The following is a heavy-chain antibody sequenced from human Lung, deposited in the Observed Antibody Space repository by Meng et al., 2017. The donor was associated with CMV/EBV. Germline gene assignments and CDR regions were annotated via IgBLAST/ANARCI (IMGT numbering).Heavy chain of an antibody. CDR1: GVSFSTGGFY. CDR3: ASSNYGDYNWFDP. V-gene: IGHV4-31*03. Sequence: LNEFEPERMKPAQPVLPTCTVFGVSFSTGGFYWSCIRQRPGTALEWIGYIYYSGSTYYTPSLRGRVAISIDTSKNQFSLKLTSVTAADTAVYVWASSNYGDYNWFDPWGQGTLVTVSS. CDR2: IYYSGST. J-gene: IGHJ5*02. D-gene: IGHD4-17*01.